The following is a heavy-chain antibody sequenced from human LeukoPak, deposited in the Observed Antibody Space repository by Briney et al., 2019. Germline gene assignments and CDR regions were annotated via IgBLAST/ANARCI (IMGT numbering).Heavy chain of an antibody. CDR1: GYSISSGYY. CDR3: AREGTTVTIKNWFDP. V-gene: IGHV4-38-2*02. J-gene: IGHJ5*02. CDR2: IYHSGST. Sequence: SETLSLTCTVSGYSISSGYYWGWIRQPPGKGLEWIGSIYHSGSTYYNPSLKSRVTISVDTSKNQFSLKLSSVTAADTAVYYCAREGTTVTIKNWFDPWGQETLVTVSS. D-gene: IGHD4-17*01.